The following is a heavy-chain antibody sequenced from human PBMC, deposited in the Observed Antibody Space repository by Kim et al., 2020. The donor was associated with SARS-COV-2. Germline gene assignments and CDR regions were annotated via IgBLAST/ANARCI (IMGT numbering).Heavy chain of an antibody. Sequence: AESVKGRCTISRDNSTNTLYLQMNSLRAGDTAVYYCSKGVDSTGYYNWFDPWGQGALVTVSS. J-gene: IGHJ5*02. V-gene: IGHV3-23*01. D-gene: IGHD3-22*01. CDR3: SKGVDSTGYYNWFDP.